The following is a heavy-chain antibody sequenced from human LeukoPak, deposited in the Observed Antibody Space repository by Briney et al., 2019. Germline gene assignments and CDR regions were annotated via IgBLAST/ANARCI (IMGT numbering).Heavy chain of an antibody. CDR1: EFTFRNYA. V-gene: IGHV3-7*03. J-gene: IGHJ4*02. CDR3: VRNLAVAGTCFDS. D-gene: IGHD6-19*01. CDR2: IKQDGSDR. Sequence: GGSLRLSCAASEFTFRNYAMTWVRQAPGTGLEWVANIKQDGSDRNYVTSVRGRFTISRDNAESSLYLQMNSLRAEDTAVYYCVRNLAVAGTCFDSWGQGTLVTVSS.